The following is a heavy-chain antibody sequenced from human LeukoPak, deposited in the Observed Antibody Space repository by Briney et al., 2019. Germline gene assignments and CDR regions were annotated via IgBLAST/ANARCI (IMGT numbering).Heavy chain of an antibody. CDR1: GGTFSSYA. CDR3: ARDLISYSSSTSCYDAFDI. J-gene: IGHJ3*02. V-gene: IGHV1-69*05. CDR2: IIPIFGTA. Sequence: HRASVKASCKASGGTFSSYAISWVRQAPGQGLEWMGGIIPIFGTANYAQKFQGRVTITTDESTSIAYMELSSLRSEDTAVYYCARDLISYSSSTSCYDAFDIWGQGTMVTVSS. D-gene: IGHD2-2*01.